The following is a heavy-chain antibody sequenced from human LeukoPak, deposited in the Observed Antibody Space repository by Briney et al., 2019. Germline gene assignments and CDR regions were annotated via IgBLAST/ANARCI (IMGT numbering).Heavy chain of an antibody. J-gene: IGHJ6*02. D-gene: IGHD3-22*01. CDR1: GYTFTSYG. Sequence: ASVKVSCKASGYTFTSYGISWVRQAPGQGLEWMGWISAYNGNTNYAQKLQGRVTMTTDTSTSTAYMELRSLRSDDTAVYYCARGLGTMIVVAYYGMDVWGQGTTVTVSS. V-gene: IGHV1-18*01. CDR2: ISAYNGNT. CDR3: ARGLGTMIVVAYYGMDV.